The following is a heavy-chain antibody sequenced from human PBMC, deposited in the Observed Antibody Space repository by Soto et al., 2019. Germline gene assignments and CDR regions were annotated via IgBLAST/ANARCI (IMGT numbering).Heavy chain of an antibody. CDR3: ARDLDCSSTSCYYWFDP. CDR2: IIPIFGTA. Sequence: QVQLVQSGAEVKKPGSSVKVSCKASGGTFSSYAISWVRQAPGQGLEWMGGIIPIFGTANYAQKFQGRVTITADESTSTAYMELSSLRSEDTAVYYCARDLDCSSTSCYYWFDPWGQGTLDTVSS. J-gene: IGHJ5*02. CDR1: GGTFSSYA. D-gene: IGHD2-2*01. V-gene: IGHV1-69*01.